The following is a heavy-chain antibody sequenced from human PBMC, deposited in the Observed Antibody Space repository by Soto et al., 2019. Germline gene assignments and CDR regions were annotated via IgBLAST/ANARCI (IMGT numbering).Heavy chain of an antibody. D-gene: IGHD6-13*01. Sequence: QVQLVQSGAEVKKPGSSVKVSCKASGGTFSSYAISWVRQAPGQGLEWMGGIIPIFGTAHYEQKVQGRVTITADESTSTAYRELSSLRSEDTAVYYCARAPIAAVGFYRSGWFDPWGQGTLVTVSS. V-gene: IGHV1-69*01. CDR2: IIPIFGTA. CDR3: ARAPIAAVGFYRSGWFDP. CDR1: GGTFSSYA. J-gene: IGHJ5*02.